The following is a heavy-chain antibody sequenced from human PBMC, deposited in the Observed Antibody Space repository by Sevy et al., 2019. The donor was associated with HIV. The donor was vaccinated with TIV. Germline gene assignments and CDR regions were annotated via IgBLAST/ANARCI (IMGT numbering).Heavy chain of an antibody. Sequence: GGSLRLSCAASRFTFSSYWMSWVRQAPGKGLERVANINQDGSEKYHLDSVKGRFTISRDNAKNSLYLQMNSLRAEDSSVYLCARVSSIYYDRGYFYAMDVWGQGTTVTVSS. J-gene: IGHJ6*02. CDR2: INQDGSEK. CDR3: ARVSSIYYDRGYFYAMDV. D-gene: IGHD3-22*01. CDR1: RFTFSSYW. V-gene: IGHV3-7*01.